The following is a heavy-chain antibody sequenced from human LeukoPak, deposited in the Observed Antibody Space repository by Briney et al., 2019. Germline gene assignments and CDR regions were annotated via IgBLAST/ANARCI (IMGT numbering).Heavy chain of an antibody. D-gene: IGHD2-2*01. Sequence: PGGSLRLSCAASGFTFSYSQMSWVPQAQGKGREWVANIKQDGSEKYYVDQVKGRFTISRDNAKNSLYLQKNSLRAEDTAVYYCARDLGPCSRTSCYSLAFDIWGQGTMVTVSS. V-gene: IGHV3-7*01. J-gene: IGHJ3*02. CDR2: IKQDGSEK. CDR1: GFTFSYSQ. CDR3: ARDLGPCSRTSCYSLAFDI.